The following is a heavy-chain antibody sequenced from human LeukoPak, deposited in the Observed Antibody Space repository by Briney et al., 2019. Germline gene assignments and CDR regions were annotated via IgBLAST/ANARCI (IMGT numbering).Heavy chain of an antibody. CDR2: INPNSGGT. CDR1: GGTFSSYA. V-gene: IGHV1-2*02. J-gene: IGHJ6*03. D-gene: IGHD5-18*01. Sequence: GASVKVSCKASGGTFSSYAISWVRQAPGQGLEWMGWINPNSGGTNYAQKFQGRVTMTRDTSISTAYMELSRLRSDDTAVYYCARGAQLWLVGDYMDVWGKGTTVTVSS. CDR3: ARGAQLWLVGDYMDV.